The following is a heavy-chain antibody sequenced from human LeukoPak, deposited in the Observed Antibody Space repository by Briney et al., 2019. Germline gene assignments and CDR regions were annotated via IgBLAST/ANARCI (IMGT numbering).Heavy chain of an antibody. CDR2: IIPIFGTA. CDR1: GGTFSSYX. D-gene: IGHD6-6*01. Sequence: XAXGGTFSSYXIXXVRQAPGQGLXXMXGIIPIFGTANYAQKFQGRVTITADESTSTAYMELSSLRSEDTAVYYCARIAAHYYYYYMDVWGKGTTVTVSS. J-gene: IGHJ6*03. V-gene: IGHV1-69*01. CDR3: ARIAAHYYYYYMDV.